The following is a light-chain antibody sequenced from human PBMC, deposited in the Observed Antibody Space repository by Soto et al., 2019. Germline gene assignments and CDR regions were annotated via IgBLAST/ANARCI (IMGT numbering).Light chain of an antibody. CDR1: QSVSSY. J-gene: IGKJ5*01. CDR2: DAS. CDR3: QQRSNWPIT. V-gene: IGKV3-11*01. Sequence: VFTQAPATLSLSPGARATLSCRASQSVSSYLAWYQQKPGQAPRLLIYDASNRATGIPARFSGIVSGTDLTLNISSLEPEDGAVDEGQQRSNWPITFGQGTRLEIK.